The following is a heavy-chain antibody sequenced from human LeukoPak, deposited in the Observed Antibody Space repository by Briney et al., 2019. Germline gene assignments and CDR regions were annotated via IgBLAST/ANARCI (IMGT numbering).Heavy chain of an antibody. CDR1: GFTFDDYA. V-gene: IGHV3-9*01. J-gene: IGHJ6*02. CDR3: AKEISKVASTADGMDV. Sequence: GGSLRLSCAASGFTFDDYAMHWVRQAPGKGLEWVSGISWNSGSIGYADSVKGRFTISRDNAKNSLYLQMNSLRAEDTALYYCAKEISKVASTADGMDVWGQGTTVTVSS. CDR2: ISWNSGSI. D-gene: IGHD6-19*01.